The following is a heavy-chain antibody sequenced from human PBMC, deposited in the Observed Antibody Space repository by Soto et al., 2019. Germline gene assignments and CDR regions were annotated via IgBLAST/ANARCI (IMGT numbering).Heavy chain of an antibody. J-gene: IGHJ4*02. CDR2: MNPNSGNT. Sequence: QVQLVQSGTEVKKPGASVKVSCKASGYTFTSHDINWVRQATGQGLEWMGWMNPNSGNTGYAQKFQGRVTMTRNTSISTAYMELSSLRSEHTAVYYCARWDYGVYARFDYWGQGTLVTVSS. CDR1: GYTFTSHD. D-gene: IGHD4-17*01. CDR3: ARWDYGVYARFDY. V-gene: IGHV1-8*01.